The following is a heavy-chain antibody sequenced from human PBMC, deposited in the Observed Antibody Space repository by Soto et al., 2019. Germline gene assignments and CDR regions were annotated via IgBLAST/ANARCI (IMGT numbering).Heavy chain of an antibody. CDR2: IIPIFGTA. D-gene: IGHD2-21*02. V-gene: IGHV1-69*06. CDR1: GGTFSSYA. CDR3: ARVLGVGVVTAISDAFDI. J-gene: IGHJ3*02. Sequence: VASVKVSCKASGGTFSSYAISWVRQAPGQGLEWMGGIIPIFGTANYAQKFQGRVTITADKSTSTAYMELSSLRSEDTAVYYCARVLGVGVVTAISDAFDIWGQGTMVTVSS.